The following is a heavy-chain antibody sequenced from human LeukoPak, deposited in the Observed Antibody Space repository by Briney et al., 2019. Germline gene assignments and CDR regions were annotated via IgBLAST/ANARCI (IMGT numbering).Heavy chain of an antibody. Sequence: GGSLGLSCAASGFTFSSYDMSWVRQAPGKGLEWVSAISGSGGRTYYADSVQGRFTIFRDNSKNMLYLQMNSLRVEDTAVYYCAKGHADSSGYYYFDSWGQGTLVTVSS. D-gene: IGHD3-22*01. CDR2: ISGSGGRT. J-gene: IGHJ4*02. CDR3: AKGHADSSGYYYFDS. V-gene: IGHV3-23*01. CDR1: GFTFSSYD.